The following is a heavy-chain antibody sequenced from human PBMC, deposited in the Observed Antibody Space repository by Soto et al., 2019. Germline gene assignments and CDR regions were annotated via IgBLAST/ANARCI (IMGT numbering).Heavy chain of an antibody. CDR3: ARGRGQVGIVVVTVDYYYYGMDV. V-gene: IGHV1-18*01. D-gene: IGHD2-21*02. J-gene: IGHJ6*02. CDR1: GYTFTIYG. Sequence: GASVKVSCKASGYTFTIYGVSWVRQAPGQGLEWMGWISADNGNTNYAQKFQGRVTITADESTSTAYMELSSLRSEDTAVYYCARGRGQVGIVVVTVDYYYYGMDVWGQGTTVTVS. CDR2: ISADNGNT.